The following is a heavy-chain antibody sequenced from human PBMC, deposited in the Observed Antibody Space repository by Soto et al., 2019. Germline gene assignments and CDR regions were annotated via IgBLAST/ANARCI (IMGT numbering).Heavy chain of an antibody. CDR1: GFTVSSNY. CDR3: AAIIVGATRVDY. V-gene: IGHV3-53*02. D-gene: IGHD1-26*01. CDR2: IYSGGST. Sequence: EVQLVETGGGLIQPGGSLRLSCAASGFTVSSNYMSWVRQAPGKGLEWVSVIYSGGSTYYADSVKGRFTIPRDNSKNTLYLQMTSLRAEDTAVYYCAAIIVGATRVDYWGQGTLVTVSS. J-gene: IGHJ4*02.